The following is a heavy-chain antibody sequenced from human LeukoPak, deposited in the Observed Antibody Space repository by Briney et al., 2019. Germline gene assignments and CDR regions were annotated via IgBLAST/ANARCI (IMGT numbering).Heavy chain of an antibody. CDR2: IIPILDIA. J-gene: IGHJ3*02. D-gene: IGHD2-21*02. Sequence: ASVNVSCKASGGTFSSYTISWVRQAPGQGLEWMGRIIPILDIANYAQKFQDRVTITADKSTSAAYLELSSLRSEDTAVYYCARDLLAYCGGDCYRGDAFDIWGRGTMVTVSS. CDR1: GGTFSSYT. V-gene: IGHV1-69*04. CDR3: ARDLLAYCGGDCYRGDAFDI.